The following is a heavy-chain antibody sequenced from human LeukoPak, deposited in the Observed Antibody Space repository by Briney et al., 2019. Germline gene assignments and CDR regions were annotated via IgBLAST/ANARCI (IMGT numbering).Heavy chain of an antibody. D-gene: IGHD4-17*01. V-gene: IGHV1-69*04. CDR3: AGGIHDYGDYED. Sequence: ASVKVSCKASGGTFSSYAISWVRQAPGQGLEWMGRIIPILGIANYAQKFQGRVTITADKSTSTAYMELSSLRSEDTAVYYCAGGIHDYGDYEDWGQGTLVTVSS. J-gene: IGHJ4*02. CDR1: GGTFSSYA. CDR2: IIPILGIA.